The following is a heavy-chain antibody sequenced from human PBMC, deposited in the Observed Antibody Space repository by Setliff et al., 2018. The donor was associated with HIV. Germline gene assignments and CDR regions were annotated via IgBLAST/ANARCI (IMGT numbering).Heavy chain of an antibody. V-gene: IGHV3-43*01. D-gene: IGHD4-17*01. Sequence: PGGSLRLSCAASGFTFDDYTMHWVRQAPGKGLEWVSIISWDGGNTYYADSVKGRFTISRDNSKNSLYLQMDSLRTEDTALYYCAKHGDHGDYYYYYMDVWGKGTAVTVSS. CDR1: GFTFDDYT. CDR3: AKHGDHGDYYYYYMDV. CDR2: ISWDGGNT. J-gene: IGHJ6*03.